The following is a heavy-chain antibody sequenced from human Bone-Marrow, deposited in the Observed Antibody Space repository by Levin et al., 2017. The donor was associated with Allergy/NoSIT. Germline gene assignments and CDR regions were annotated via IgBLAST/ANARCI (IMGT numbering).Heavy chain of an antibody. J-gene: IGHJ5*01. V-gene: IGHV3-23*01. D-gene: IGHD4-17*01. CDR1: GFSFRSYA. CDR2: VSARDGKA. CDR3: AKHRLTTVSIICIDS. Sequence: GESLKISCAASGFSFRSYAMSWVRQAPGKGLEWVSSVSARDGKAYYSDSVTGRFTISRDNSNNTLYLQMNSLRAEDTAVYFCAKHRLTTVSIICIDSWGQGTLVSVSS.